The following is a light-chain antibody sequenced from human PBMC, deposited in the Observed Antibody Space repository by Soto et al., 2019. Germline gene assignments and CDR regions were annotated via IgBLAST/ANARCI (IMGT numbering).Light chain of an antibody. V-gene: IGKV1-5*01. CDR3: QQYNSYSPT. J-gene: IGKJ2*01. Sequence: DIQMTQSPSTLSASVGDRVTITCRASQSISSWLAWYQQKPGKAPKLLIYDASSLKSGVPSRYRGSGSGTDFTLTISSLQPDDFASYYCQQYNSYSPTFGQGTKLEIK. CDR1: QSISSW. CDR2: DAS.